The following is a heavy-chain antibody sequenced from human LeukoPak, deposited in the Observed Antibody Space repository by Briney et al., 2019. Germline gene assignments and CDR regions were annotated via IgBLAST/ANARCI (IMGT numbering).Heavy chain of an antibody. J-gene: IGHJ4*02. CDR1: GFTVSSNY. Sequence: GGSLRLSCAASGFTVSSNYMSWVRQAPGKGLEWVSVIYSGGSTYYADSVKGRFTISRDNSKNTLYLQMNSLRAEDTAVYYCAESGYSGYDFDYWSQGTLVTVSS. D-gene: IGHD5-12*01. CDR3: AESGYSGYDFDY. CDR2: IYSGGST. V-gene: IGHV3-53*01.